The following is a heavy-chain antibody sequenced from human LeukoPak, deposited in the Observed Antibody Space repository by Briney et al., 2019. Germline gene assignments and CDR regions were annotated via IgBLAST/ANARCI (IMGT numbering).Heavy chain of an antibody. J-gene: IGHJ4*02. D-gene: IGHD3-22*01. V-gene: IGHV4-59*01. CDR1: GGSFSGYY. CDR3: ARGYLPSSGYFYYFDY. Sequence: ASETLSLTCAVYGGSFSGYYWSWIRQPPGKGLEWIWYIYYSGSTNYNPSLKSRVTISIDTSKNQFSLKLSSVTAADTAVYYCARGYLPSSGYFYYFDYWGQGTLVTVSS. CDR2: IYYSGST.